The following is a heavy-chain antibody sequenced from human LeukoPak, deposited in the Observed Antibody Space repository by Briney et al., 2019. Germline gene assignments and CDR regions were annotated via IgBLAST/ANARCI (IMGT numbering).Heavy chain of an antibody. CDR2: IWYDGSNK. CDR1: GFTFSSYG. D-gene: IGHD3-22*01. CDR3: ARGGDGYYDSSGYYYPTNSDY. V-gene: IGHV3-33*01. J-gene: IGHJ4*02. Sequence: GGSLRLSCAASGFTFSSYGMHWVRQAPGKGLEWVAVIWYDGSNKYYADSVKGRFTISRDNSKNTLYLQMNSLRAEDTAVYYCARGGDGYYDSSGYYYPTNSDYWGQGTLVTVSS.